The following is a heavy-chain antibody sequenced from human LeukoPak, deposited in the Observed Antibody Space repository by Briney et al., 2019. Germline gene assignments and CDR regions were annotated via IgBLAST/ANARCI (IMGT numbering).Heavy chain of an antibody. CDR2: ISYDGSNK. CDR1: GFTFSSYG. Sequence: LRLSCAASGFTFSSYGVHWVRQAPGKGLEWVAVISYDGSNKYYADSVKGRFTISRDNSKNTLYLQMNSLRAEDTAVYYCAKSTSSPLYYFDYWGQGTLVTVSS. D-gene: IGHD6-19*01. J-gene: IGHJ4*02. CDR3: AKSTSSPLYYFDY. V-gene: IGHV3-30*18.